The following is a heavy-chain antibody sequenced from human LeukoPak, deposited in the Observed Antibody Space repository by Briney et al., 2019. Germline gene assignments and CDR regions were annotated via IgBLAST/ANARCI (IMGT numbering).Heavy chain of an antibody. CDR3: ARDTHYGAFDI. J-gene: IGHJ3*02. CDR1: GYTFTSYG. Sequence: GASVKVSCKASGYTFTSYGISWVRQAPGQGLEWMGWISAYNGNTNYAQKLQGRVTMTTDTSTDTAYMELSSLRSDDTAVYYCARDTHYGAFDICGQGTMVTVSS. CDR2: ISAYNGNT. D-gene: IGHD3-10*01. V-gene: IGHV1-18*01.